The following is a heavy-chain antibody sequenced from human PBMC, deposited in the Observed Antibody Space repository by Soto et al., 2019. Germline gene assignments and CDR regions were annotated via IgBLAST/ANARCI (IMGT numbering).Heavy chain of an antibody. D-gene: IGHD6-13*01. CDR2: IITAFGPG. Sequence: AAVKVSCKASGGTLDNYAISWVRQAPGQGLEWMGGIITAFGPGVYAQKFQGRVTITADESTKTAYMDLNSLTSEDTAVYYCAAGGSWARLDNWGQGTLVTVSS. CDR1: GGTLDNYA. V-gene: IGHV1-69*13. CDR3: AAGGSWARLDN. J-gene: IGHJ4*02.